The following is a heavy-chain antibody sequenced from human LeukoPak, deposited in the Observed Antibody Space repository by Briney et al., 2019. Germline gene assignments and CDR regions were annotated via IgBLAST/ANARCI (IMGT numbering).Heavy chain of an antibody. CDR3: ARDFDY. CDR1: GFIFNTSA. J-gene: IGHJ4*02. Sequence: GGSLGLSCGASGFIFNTSAMHWVRQAPGKGLEWVAVISYHGKNKYYAESVRGRFTISRDNSKNTLYLQMNSLNTEDTAVYYCARDFDYWGQGTLVTVSS. CDR2: ISYHGKNK. V-gene: IGHV3-30*04.